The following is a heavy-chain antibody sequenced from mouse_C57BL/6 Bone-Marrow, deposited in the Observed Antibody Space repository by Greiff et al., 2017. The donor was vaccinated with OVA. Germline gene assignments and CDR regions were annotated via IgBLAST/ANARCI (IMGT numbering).Heavy chain of an antibody. J-gene: IGHJ2*01. CDR2: INPSSGYT. CDR1: GYTFTSYW. CDR3: ARSITTVVATDY. Sequence: QVHVKQSGAELAKPGASVKLSCKASGYTFTSYWMHWVKQRPGQGLEWIGYINPSSGYTKYNQKFKDKATLTADKSSSTAYMQLSSLTYEDSAVYYCARSITTVVATDYWGQGTTLTVSS. V-gene: IGHV1-7*01. D-gene: IGHD1-1*01.